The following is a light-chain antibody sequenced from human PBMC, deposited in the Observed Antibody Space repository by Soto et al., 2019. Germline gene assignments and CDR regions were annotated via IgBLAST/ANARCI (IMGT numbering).Light chain of an antibody. Sequence: DIEMTQSPASLSASVGDRVTITCRASQSISSILNWYQQKPGEEPKLLIYDATSLDSGVPSRFSGSGSATDFTLTISSLQPEDFATYYCQQTDTTPRTFGQGTTVEI. CDR2: DAT. CDR1: QSISSI. CDR3: QQTDTTPRT. V-gene: IGKV1-39*01. J-gene: IGKJ1*01.